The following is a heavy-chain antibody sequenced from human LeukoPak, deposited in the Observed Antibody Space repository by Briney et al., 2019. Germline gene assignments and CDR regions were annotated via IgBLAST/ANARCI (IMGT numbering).Heavy chain of an antibody. Sequence: PSETLSLTCTVSGGSISNYYWSWIRQPAGKGLEWIGRIYTSGSTNYNPSLKSRVTISVDTSKNQFSLKLSSVTAADTAVYYCASSPPHYDFWSGYYYYYYYMDVWGKGTTVTVSS. D-gene: IGHD3-3*01. CDR2: IYTSGST. CDR3: ASSPPHYDFWSGYYYYYYYMDV. J-gene: IGHJ6*03. V-gene: IGHV4-4*07. CDR1: GGSISNYY.